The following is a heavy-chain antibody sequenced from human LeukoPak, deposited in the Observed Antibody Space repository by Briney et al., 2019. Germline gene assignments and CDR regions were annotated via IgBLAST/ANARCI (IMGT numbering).Heavy chain of an antibody. CDR3: ARLTGTTGFDY. J-gene: IGHJ4*02. CDR2: IKQDGSDK. D-gene: IGHD1-1*01. V-gene: IGHV3-7*01. CDR1: GFPFSSYW. Sequence: GGSLRLSCVASGFPFSSYWMSWVRQAPGKGLEWVANIKQDGSDKYYVDSVKGRFTISRDNAKNSLYLQLNSLRADDTAVYYCARLTGTTGFDYWGQGTLVTVSS.